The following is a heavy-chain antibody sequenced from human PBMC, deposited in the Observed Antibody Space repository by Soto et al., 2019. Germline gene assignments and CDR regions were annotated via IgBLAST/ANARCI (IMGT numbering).Heavy chain of an antibody. CDR1: GASISGSYYY. J-gene: IGHJ4*02. V-gene: IGHV4-39*02. Sequence: PSETLSLTCAVSGASISGSYYYWAWLRQSPGKGPEWIGSVFYTGFTSYNPSLESRGSVSVDTSKSHFSLKLSAVTAADTAVYYCAAAQKGYSWYYFDHWGQGALVNVSS. CDR2: VFYTGFT. CDR3: AAAQKGYSWYYFDH. D-gene: IGHD5-12*01.